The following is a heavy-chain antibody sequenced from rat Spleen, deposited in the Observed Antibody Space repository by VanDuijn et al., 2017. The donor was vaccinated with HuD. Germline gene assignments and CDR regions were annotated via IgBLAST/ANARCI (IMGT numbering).Heavy chain of an antibody. V-gene: IGHV3-1*01. Sequence: EVQLQESGPGLVKPSQSLSLACSVSGYSITSAYRWNWIRKFPGNKMEWMGYISYSGSTSYNPSLKSRISITRDTSKNQFFLQLNSVTTEDTATYYCAEETATEGRFDYWGQGVMVTVSS. CDR2: ISYSGST. D-gene: IGHD1-11*01. J-gene: IGHJ2*01. CDR1: GYSITSAY. CDR3: AEETATEGRFDY.